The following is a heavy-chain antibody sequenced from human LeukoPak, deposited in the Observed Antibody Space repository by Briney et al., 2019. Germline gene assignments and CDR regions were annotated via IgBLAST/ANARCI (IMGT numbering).Heavy chain of an antibody. CDR2: ISSSSSYI. CDR1: GFTFSSYS. J-gene: IGHJ6*03. Sequence: GGSLRLSCAASGFTFSSYSMNRVRQAPGKGLEWVSSISSSSSYIYYADSVKGRFTISRDNAKNSLYLQMNSLRAEDTAVYYCAKDNMKGYYMDVWGKGTTVTVSS. CDR3: AKDNMKGYYMDV. V-gene: IGHV3-21*01. D-gene: IGHD2/OR15-2a*01.